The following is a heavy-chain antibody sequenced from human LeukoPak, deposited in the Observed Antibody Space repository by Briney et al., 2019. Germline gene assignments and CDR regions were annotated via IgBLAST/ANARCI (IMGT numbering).Heavy chain of an antibody. Sequence: PSETLSLTCTVSGGSISSYYWSWIRQPAAKGLEWIGRIYPTGSTNYNPSLKSRVTMSVDTSKNQFSLKLTSVTAADTAVYYCAREGAEVRGVLVKYYFDYWGQGALVTVSS. CDR2: IYPTGST. CDR3: AREGAEVRGVLVKYYFDY. V-gene: IGHV4-4*07. J-gene: IGHJ4*02. CDR1: GGSISSYY. D-gene: IGHD3-10*01.